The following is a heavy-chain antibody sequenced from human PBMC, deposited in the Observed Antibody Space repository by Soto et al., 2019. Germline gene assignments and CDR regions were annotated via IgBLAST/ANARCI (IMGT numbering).Heavy chain of an antibody. J-gene: IGHJ3*02. CDR3: ARGGGWIDAFDI. CDR2: INHSGST. D-gene: IGHD5-12*01. Sequence: PSETLSLTCAVYGGSFSGYYWSWIRQPPGKGLEWIGEINHSGSTNYDPSLKSRVTISVDTSKNQFSLKLSSVTAADTAVYYCARGGGWIDAFDIWGQGTMVTVS. CDR1: GGSFSGYY. V-gene: IGHV4-34*01.